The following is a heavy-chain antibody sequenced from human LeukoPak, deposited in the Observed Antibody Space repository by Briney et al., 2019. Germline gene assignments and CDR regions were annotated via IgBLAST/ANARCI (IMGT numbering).Heavy chain of an antibody. CDR3: ATESSVWWLP. D-gene: IGHD1-26*01. CDR2: MNPNSGNT. CDR1: GYTFTSYD. Sequence: GASVKVSCKASGYTFTSYDVNWVRQATGQGLEWMGRMNPNSGNTGYAQNFQGRLTITRNTSISTAYMELSSLRSEDTAVYYCATESSVWWLPWGQGTLVTVSS. J-gene: IGHJ5*02. V-gene: IGHV1-8*03.